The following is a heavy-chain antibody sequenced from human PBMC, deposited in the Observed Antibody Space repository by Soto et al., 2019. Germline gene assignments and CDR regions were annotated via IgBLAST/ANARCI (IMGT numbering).Heavy chain of an antibody. CDR3: ASWGYQLIASSSGPYYYYGMDV. CDR1: GGTFSSYA. Sequence: QVQLVQSGAEVKKPGSSVKVSCKASGGTFSSYAISWVRQAPGQGLEWMGGIIPIFGTANYAQKFQGRVKITADESTSTAYMELSSMRSEDTAVYYCASWGYQLIASSSGPYYYYGMDVRGQGTTFTVSS. J-gene: IGHJ6*02. V-gene: IGHV1-69*12. D-gene: IGHD2-2*01. CDR2: IIPIFGTA.